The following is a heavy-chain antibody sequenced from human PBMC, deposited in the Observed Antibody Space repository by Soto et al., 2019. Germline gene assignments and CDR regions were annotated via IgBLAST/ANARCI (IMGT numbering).Heavy chain of an antibody. CDR3: ARGQEESGIAAAGLYYFDY. J-gene: IGHJ4*02. D-gene: IGHD6-13*01. CDR2: INHSGST. CDR1: GGSFSGYY. Sequence: PSETLSLTCAVYGGSFSGYYWSWIRQPPGKGLEWIGEINHSGSTNYNPSLKSRVTISVDTSKNQFSLKLSSVTAADTAVYYCARGQEESGIAAAGLYYFDYWGQGTLVTVSS. V-gene: IGHV4-34*01.